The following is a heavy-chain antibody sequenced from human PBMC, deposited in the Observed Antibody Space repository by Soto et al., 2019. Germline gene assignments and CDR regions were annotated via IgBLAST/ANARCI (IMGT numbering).Heavy chain of an antibody. CDR1: GGSISSGGYY. CDR2: IYYSGST. J-gene: IGHJ6*02. V-gene: IGHV4-31*03. Sequence: QVQLQESGPGLVKPSQTLSLTCTVSGGSISSGGYYWSWIRQHPGKGLEWIGYIYYSGSTYYNPSLKSRVTVSVDTSNNQFALKLSSVTAVDTVVYDCARDCGRISGTCYYYGMDVWGQVTTVTVS. CDR3: ARDCGRISGTCYYYGMDV. D-gene: IGHD1-20*01.